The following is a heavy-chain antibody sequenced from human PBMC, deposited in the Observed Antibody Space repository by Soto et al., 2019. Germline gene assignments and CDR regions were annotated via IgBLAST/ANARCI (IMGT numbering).Heavy chain of an antibody. CDR2: ISAYNGNT. Sequence: RASVKVSCKASGYTFTSYGISWVRKATRQGLEWMGWISAYNGNTNYAQKLQGRVTMTTDTSTSTAYMELRSLRSDDTAVYYCARDNLSAGSMTYYDFWSGYSGLNWFDLWGQGTLVTVSS. J-gene: IGHJ5*02. CDR3: ARDNLSAGSMTYYDFWSGYSGLNWFDL. CDR1: GYTFTSYG. V-gene: IGHV1-18*04. D-gene: IGHD3-3*01.